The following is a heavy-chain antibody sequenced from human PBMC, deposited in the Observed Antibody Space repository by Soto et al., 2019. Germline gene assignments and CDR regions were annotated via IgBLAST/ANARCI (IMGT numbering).Heavy chain of an antibody. Sequence: ASVKVSCKASGYTFTGYYMHWVRQAPGQGLEWMVWINPNSGGTNYAQKFQGRVTMTRDTSISTAYMELSRLRSDDTAVYYCARDGDYCSSTSCYSYYYYGMDVWGQGTTVTVSS. CDR1: GYTFTGYY. D-gene: IGHD2-2*01. CDR3: ARDGDYCSSTSCYSYYYYGMDV. V-gene: IGHV1-2*02. CDR2: INPNSGGT. J-gene: IGHJ6*02.